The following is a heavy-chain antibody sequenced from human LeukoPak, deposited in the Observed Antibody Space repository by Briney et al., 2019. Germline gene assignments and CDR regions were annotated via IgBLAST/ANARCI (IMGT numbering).Heavy chain of an antibody. Sequence: ASVKVSCKASGYTFNTYGITWVRQAPGQGLEWMGWISGYNGKTKYAQKLQDRVTMTTDTSTTTAYMELRSLTSDDTAVYYCARAGAVGDNCFDPWARETRVTVS. CDR2: ISGYNGKT. J-gene: IGHJ5*02. V-gene: IGHV1-18*01. CDR3: ARAGAVGDNCFDP. CDR1: GYTFNTYG. D-gene: IGHD2-15*01.